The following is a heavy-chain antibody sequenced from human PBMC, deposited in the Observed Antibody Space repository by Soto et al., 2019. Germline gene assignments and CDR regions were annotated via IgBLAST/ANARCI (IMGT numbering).Heavy chain of an antibody. Sequence: QLQLQESGSGLVKPSQTLSLTCTVSGGSINSGGYSWIWIRQPPGKGLEWIGYIYNTGNTFYNPSLQSRVTISVDQSRNQFSLRLGSVTAADTAMYYCARVERTLSTPFAYGMDVWGQGTTVTVSS. V-gene: IGHV4-30-2*01. D-gene: IGHD2-2*01. J-gene: IGHJ6*02. CDR2: IYNTGNT. CDR1: GGSINSGGYS. CDR3: ARVERTLSTPFAYGMDV.